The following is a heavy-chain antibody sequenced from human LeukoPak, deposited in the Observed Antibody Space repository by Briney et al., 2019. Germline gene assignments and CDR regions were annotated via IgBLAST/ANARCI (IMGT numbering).Heavy chain of an antibody. CDR2: ISSTSSYI. Sequence: GGSLRLSCAASGFTFSSYSMNWVRQAPGKGLEWVSSISSTSSYIYYADSVKGRFTISRDNAKNSLYLQMNSLRAEDTAVYYCARDFDYGDSLDAFDIWGQGTMVTASS. J-gene: IGHJ3*02. D-gene: IGHD4-17*01. V-gene: IGHV3-21*01. CDR1: GFTFSSYS. CDR3: ARDFDYGDSLDAFDI.